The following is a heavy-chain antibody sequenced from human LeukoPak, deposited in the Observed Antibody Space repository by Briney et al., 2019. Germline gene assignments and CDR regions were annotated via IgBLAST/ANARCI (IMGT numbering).Heavy chain of an antibody. J-gene: IGHJ4*02. CDR3: AQLPSD. CDR1: GLTGDSHY. V-gene: IGHV3-66*02. CDR2: IYRDGST. D-gene: IGHD1-7*01. Sequence: GGSLRLSCAVSGLTGDSHYMTWVRQAPGKGLQWVSVIYRDGSTYYAGSVEGRFTISRDNSKNTLHLQMNSLRAEDTAVYYCAQLPSDWGQGTLVTVSS.